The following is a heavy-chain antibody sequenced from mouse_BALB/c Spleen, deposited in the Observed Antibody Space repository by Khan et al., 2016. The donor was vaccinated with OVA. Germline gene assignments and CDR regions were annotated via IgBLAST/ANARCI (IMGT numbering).Heavy chain of an antibody. Sequence: QVQLQQSGAELVRPGTSVKVSCKASGYAFTNYLIEWVKQRPGQGLEWIGVINPGSGGTNYNEKFKGKATLTADKSSSTAYMQLSSLTSDVSAVYFGTRGGFGGLAYWGQGTLVTVSA. J-gene: IGHJ3*01. CDR1: GYAFTNYL. CDR2: INPGSGGT. V-gene: IGHV1-54*01. D-gene: IGHD3-1*01. CDR3: TRGGFGGLAY.